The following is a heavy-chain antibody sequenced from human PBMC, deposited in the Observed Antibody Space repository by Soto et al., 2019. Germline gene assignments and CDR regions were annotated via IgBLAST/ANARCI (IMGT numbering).Heavy chain of an antibody. CDR1: GGTFSSYA. D-gene: IGHD2-2*02. J-gene: IGHJ4*02. CDR3: ARGGYCSSTSCYRGGIDY. Sequence: QVQLVQSGAEVKKPGSSVKVSCKASGGTFSSYAISWVRQAPGQGLEWMGGIIPIFGTANYAQKFQGRVTIPADESTSTAYMELSSLRSEDTAVYYCARGGYCSSTSCYRGGIDYWGQGTLVTVSS. CDR2: IIPIFGTA. V-gene: IGHV1-69*01.